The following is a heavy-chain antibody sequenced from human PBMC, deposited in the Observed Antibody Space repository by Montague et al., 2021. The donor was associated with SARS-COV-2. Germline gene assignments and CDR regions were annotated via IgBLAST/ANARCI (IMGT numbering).Heavy chain of an antibody. J-gene: IGHJ6*02. CDR1: GFTVTINY. V-gene: IGHV3-53*01. Sequence: SLRLSCAASGFTVTINYMSWVRQAPGKGLEWVSVIYDGGSTYYAXSVKGQFTISRDNSKNTLYLQMNSLRAEDTAVYYGARGGGLRNYGMDAWGQGTTVTVSS. D-gene: IGHD5-12*01. CDR3: ARGGGLRNYGMDA. CDR2: IYDGGST.